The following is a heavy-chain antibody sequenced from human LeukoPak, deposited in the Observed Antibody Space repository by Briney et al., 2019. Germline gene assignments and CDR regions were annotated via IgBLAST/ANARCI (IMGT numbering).Heavy chain of an antibody. V-gene: IGHV4-34*01. CDR2: INHSGST. J-gene: IGHJ4*02. Sequence: SETLSLTCAVYGGSFSGYYWSWIRQPPGKGLEWIGEINHSGSTNYNPSLKSRVTISVDTSKNQFSLKLSSVTAADTAVYYCARLVENFDWLFLGYFDYWGQGTLVTVSS. CDR3: ARLVENFDWLFLGYFDY. D-gene: IGHD3-9*01. CDR1: GGSFSGYY.